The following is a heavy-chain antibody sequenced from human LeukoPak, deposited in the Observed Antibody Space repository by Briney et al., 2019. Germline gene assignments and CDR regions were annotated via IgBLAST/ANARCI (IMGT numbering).Heavy chain of an antibody. D-gene: IGHD2-2*01. Sequence: PSETLSLTCAVYGGSFSGYYWSWIRQPPGKGLEWIGEINHSGSTNYNPSLKSRATISVDTSKNQFSLKLSSVTAADTAVYYCARGATLSSTSSSYGFRFYYYYMDVRGKGTTVTVSS. CDR3: ARGATLSSTSSSYGFRFYYYYMDV. CDR1: GGSFSGYY. CDR2: INHSGST. J-gene: IGHJ6*03. V-gene: IGHV4-34*01.